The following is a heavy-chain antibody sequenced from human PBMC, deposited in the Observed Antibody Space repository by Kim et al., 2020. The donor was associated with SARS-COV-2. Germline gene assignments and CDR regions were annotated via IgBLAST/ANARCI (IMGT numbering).Heavy chain of an antibody. CDR2: IKQDGSEK. CDR3: ARDTYGGAPTFDY. CDR1: GFTFSSYW. D-gene: IGHD2-21*01. Sequence: GGSLRLSCAASGFTFSSYWMSWVRQAPGKGLEWVANIKQDGSEKYYVDSVKGRFTISRDNAKTSLYLQINSLRAEDTAVYYCARDTYGGAPTFDYWGQGTLVTVSS. V-gene: IGHV3-7*03. J-gene: IGHJ4*02.